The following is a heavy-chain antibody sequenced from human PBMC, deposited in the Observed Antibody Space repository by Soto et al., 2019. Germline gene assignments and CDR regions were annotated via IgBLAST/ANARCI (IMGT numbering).Heavy chain of an antibody. Sequence: PSETLSLTCTVSGGSIRSSTYYWGWIRQSPGKGLEWIGCIFYTGSTYYSPSLKSRVTISLDASKNQFSLDLRSVTAADTAVYYCVHDASGRYQNDYWGQGTLVTVSS. D-gene: IGHD3-10*01. CDR1: GGSIRSSTYY. V-gene: IGHV4-39*01. CDR3: VHDASGRYQNDY. J-gene: IGHJ4*02. CDR2: IFYTGST.